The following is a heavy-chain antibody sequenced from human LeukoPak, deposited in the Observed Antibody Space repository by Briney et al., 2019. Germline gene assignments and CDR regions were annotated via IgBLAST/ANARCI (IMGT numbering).Heavy chain of an antibody. J-gene: IGHJ4*02. CDR3: VREGLECSGSSCQRAAFDY. CDR2: IKGDGSST. Sequence: QPGGSLRLSCAASGFTFTTYRMHWVRHVPGKGLVWVARIKGDGSSTRHADSMKGRFTISRDNAKNTLYLQMNSLRDEDTAVYYCVREGLECSGSSCQRAAFDYWGQGTLVTVSS. V-gene: IGHV3-74*01. CDR1: GFTFTTYR. D-gene: IGHD2-2*01.